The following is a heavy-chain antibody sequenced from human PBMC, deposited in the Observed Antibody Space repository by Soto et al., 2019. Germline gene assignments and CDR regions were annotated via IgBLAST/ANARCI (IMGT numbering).Heavy chain of an antibody. CDR3: ARATTNRGVRGVIPTSPSVY. V-gene: IGHV3-21*01. J-gene: IGHJ4*02. Sequence: GGSLRLSCAASGFTFSSYSMNWVRQAPGKGLEWVSSISSSSSYIYYADSVKGRFTISRDNAKNSLYLQMNSLRAEDTAVYYCARATTNRGVRGVIPTSPSVYWGQGTLVTVSS. CDR1: GFTFSSYS. CDR2: ISSSSSYI. D-gene: IGHD3-10*01.